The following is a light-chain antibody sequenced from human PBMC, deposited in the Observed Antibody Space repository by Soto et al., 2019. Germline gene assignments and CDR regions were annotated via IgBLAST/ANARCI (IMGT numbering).Light chain of an antibody. CDR2: EVL. J-gene: IGLJ1*01. V-gene: IGLV2-23*02. Sequence: CARTKAASGKSVDGGGSSITKKRTSSDVRSYNLVSWYQQDPGKAPKLMIYEVLKRPSGVSNRFSGSKSGNTASLTISGLQAEDEADYYCCSYAGISTPYVFGTGTKVTVL. CDR1: SSDVRSYNL. CDR3: CSYAGISTPYV.